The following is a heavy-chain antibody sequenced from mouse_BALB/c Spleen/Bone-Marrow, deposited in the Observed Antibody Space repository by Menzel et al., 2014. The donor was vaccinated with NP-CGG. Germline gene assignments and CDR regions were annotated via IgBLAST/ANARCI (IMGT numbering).Heavy chain of an antibody. Sequence: EVQLQESGPELVKPGASVKMSCKASGYTFTSYVMHWVKQKPGQGLEWIGYINPYNDGTKYNEKFKGKATLTSDKSSSTAYMELSSLTSEDSAVYYCTLYLFAYWGQGTLVTVSA. J-gene: IGHJ3*01. V-gene: IGHV1-14*01. CDR3: TLYLFAY. CDR1: GYTFTSYV. CDR2: INPYNDGT. D-gene: IGHD1-3*01.